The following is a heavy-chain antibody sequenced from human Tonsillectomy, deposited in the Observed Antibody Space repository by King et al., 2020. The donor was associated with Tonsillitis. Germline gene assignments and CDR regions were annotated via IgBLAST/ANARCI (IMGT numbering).Heavy chain of an antibody. V-gene: IGHV3-30*03. Sequence: VQLVESGGGVVQPGRSLRLSCAASGFTFSSYDMHWVRQAPGKGLEWVAVISNDGSNKYYADSVKGRFTISRDNSKNTLYLQMNSLGAEDTAVYYCAMLDYWGQGTLVTVSS. CDR3: AMLDY. CDR1: GFTFSSYD. CDR2: ISNDGSNK. J-gene: IGHJ4*02.